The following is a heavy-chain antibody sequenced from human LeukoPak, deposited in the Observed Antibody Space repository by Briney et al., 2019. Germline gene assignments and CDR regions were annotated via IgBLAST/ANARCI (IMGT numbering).Heavy chain of an antibody. D-gene: IGHD2-15*01. V-gene: IGHV4-34*01. Sequence: SGTLSLTCAVYGGSLSGYYWSWIRQPPGKGLEWIGEINHSGSTNYNPSLKSRVTISVDTSKNQFSLKLSSVTAADTAVYYCASGGYCSGGSCYSPPAYLGPGTLVTVSS. J-gene: IGHJ4*02. CDR2: INHSGST. CDR3: ASGGYCSGGSCYSPPAY. CDR1: GGSLSGYY.